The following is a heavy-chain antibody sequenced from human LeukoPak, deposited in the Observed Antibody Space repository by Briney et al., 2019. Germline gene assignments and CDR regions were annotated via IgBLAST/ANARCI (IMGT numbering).Heavy chain of an antibody. V-gene: IGHV3-23*01. J-gene: IGHJ4*02. D-gene: IGHD3-10*01. Sequence: PGGSLRLSCAVSGITLSNYGMSWGRQAPGKGLEWVAGISGTVGRTNYADCVKGRFTIARDNPKNTRYLEMNSLRAEDTAVYFCAKRGVVIRVILVGFHKEAYYFDSWGQGALVTVSS. CDR2: ISGTVGRT. CDR1: GITLSNYG. CDR3: AKRGVVIRVILVGFHKEAYYFDS.